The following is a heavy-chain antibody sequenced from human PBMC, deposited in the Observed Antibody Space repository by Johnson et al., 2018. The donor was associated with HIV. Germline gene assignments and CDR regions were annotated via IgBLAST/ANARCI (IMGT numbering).Heavy chain of an antibody. J-gene: IGHJ3*02. Sequence: VQLVESGGGVVRPGGSLRLSCVVSGFTFEDYGMSWVRQSPGKGLEWVSGIDWNGGSTGYADSVKGRFTISRDNAKNSLYLQMNSLRAEDTALYYCARDFYAVVATPFIGSAFDIWGQGTMVTVSS. D-gene: IGHD5-12*01. CDR1: GFTFEDYG. CDR3: ARDFYAVVATPFIGSAFDI. V-gene: IGHV3-20*04. CDR2: IDWNGGST.